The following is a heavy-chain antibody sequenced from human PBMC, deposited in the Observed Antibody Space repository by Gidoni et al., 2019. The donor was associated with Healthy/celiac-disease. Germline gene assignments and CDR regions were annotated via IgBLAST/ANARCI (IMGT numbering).Heavy chain of an antibody. CDR2: ISSSGSTI. V-gene: IGHV3-11*01. CDR3: APTVTTLRYYYYGMDV. D-gene: IGHD4-17*01. Sequence: QVQLVESGGGLVKPGGSLRLSCAASGFTFSDYYMSWIRQAPGKGLEWVSYISSSGSTIYYADSVKGRFTISRDNAKNSLYLQMNSLRAEDTAVYYCAPTVTTLRYYYYGMDVWGQGTTVTVSS. CDR1: GFTFSDYY. J-gene: IGHJ6*02.